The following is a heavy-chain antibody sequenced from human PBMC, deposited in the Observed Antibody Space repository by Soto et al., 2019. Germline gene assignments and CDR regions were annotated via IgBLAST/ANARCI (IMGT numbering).Heavy chain of an antibody. CDR2: ISGSGGST. CDR1: GFGFSSYA. V-gene: IGHV3-23*01. D-gene: IGHD3-22*01. J-gene: IGHJ4*02. CDR3: AKILYDSSGYYYAFDY. Sequence: WGSLRLSCASSGFGFSSYAMTGVRKAAGRGLEWVSAISGSGGSTYYADSVKGRFTISRDNSKNTLYLQINSLRAEDTAVYYCAKILYDSSGYYYAFDYWGQGTLVTVSS.